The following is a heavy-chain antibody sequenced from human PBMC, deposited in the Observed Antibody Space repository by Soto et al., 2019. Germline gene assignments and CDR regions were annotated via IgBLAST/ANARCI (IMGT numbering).Heavy chain of an antibody. CDR1: GGSFSGYY. V-gene: IGHV4-34*01. CDR2: INHSGST. CDR3: ARDLGLRSAGDLYYYYMDV. Sequence: QVQLQQWGAGLLKPSETLSLTCAVDGGSFSGYYYNWIRQTPGKGLEWIGGINHSGSTKYNPSLKSRVTISVDTSKNQFSLKLSSVTAADTAVYYCARDLGLRSAGDLYYYYMDVWGKGTTVTVSS. D-gene: IGHD5-12*01. J-gene: IGHJ6*03.